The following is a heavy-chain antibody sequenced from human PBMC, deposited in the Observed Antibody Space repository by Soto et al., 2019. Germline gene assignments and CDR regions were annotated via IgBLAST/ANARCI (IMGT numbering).Heavy chain of an antibody. V-gene: IGHV3-30-3*01. CDR2: ISYDGSNK. J-gene: IGHJ4*02. Sequence: QVQLVESGGGVVQPGRSLRLSCAASGFTFSSYAMHWVRQAPGKGLEWVAVISYDGSNKYYADSVKGRFTISRDNSKNTLYLQMNSRRAEDTAVYYCARERGRYCSGGSCSVFDYWGQGTLVTVSS. CDR3: ARERGRYCSGGSCSVFDY. CDR1: GFTFSSYA. D-gene: IGHD2-15*01.